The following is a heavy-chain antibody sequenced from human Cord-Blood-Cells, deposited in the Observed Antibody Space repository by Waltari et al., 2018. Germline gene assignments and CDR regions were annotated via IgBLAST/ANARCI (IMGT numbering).Heavy chain of an antibody. V-gene: IGHV3-7*01. D-gene: IGHD1-1*01. Sequence: EVQLVESGGGLVQHGGSLRLSCAASGFTFRSHWLSWVRQAPGKGLEWVANIKQDGSEKYYVDSVKGRFTISRDNAKNSLYLQMNSLRAEDTAVYYCAIGVRGHWGQGTLVTVSS. CDR2: IKQDGSEK. J-gene: IGHJ4*02. CDR1: GFTFRSHW. CDR3: AIGVRGH.